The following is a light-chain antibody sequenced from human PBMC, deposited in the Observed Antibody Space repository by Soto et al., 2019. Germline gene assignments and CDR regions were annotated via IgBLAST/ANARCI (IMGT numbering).Light chain of an antibody. Sequence: ETVLTQSPGTLSLSPGERATLFCRASRSVSSSYLAWYQQKPGQAPRLLIYGASSRATGIPDRFSGSGSGTDFTLTIRRLEPEDFAVYYCQQYGSSPPSWTFGQGTKVEIK. CDR1: RSVSSSY. CDR3: QQYGSSPPSWT. J-gene: IGKJ1*01. V-gene: IGKV3-20*01. CDR2: GAS.